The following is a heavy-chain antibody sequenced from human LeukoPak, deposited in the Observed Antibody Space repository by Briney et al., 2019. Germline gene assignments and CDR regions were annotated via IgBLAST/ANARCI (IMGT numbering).Heavy chain of an antibody. CDR3: AKAAFSRTSYLDY. CDR2: ICGSGGNT. V-gene: IGHV3-23*01. D-gene: IGHD3-3*02. CDR1: RFTFSTYT. J-gene: IGHJ4*02. Sequence: PGGSLRLSCAASRFTFSTYTMSWVRQAPGKGLEWVSPICGSGGNTYYADSVRGRFTISRDNSKNTLYLQMDSLRADDTAVYYCAKAAFSRTSYLDYWGQGTPVTASS.